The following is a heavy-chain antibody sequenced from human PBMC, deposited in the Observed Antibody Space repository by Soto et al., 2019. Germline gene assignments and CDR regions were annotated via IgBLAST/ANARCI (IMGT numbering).Heavy chain of an antibody. D-gene: IGHD1-20*01. Sequence: QLQLQESGPGLVKPSETLSLTCTVSGGSISSSSYYWGWIRQPPGKGLEWIGSIYYSGSTYYNPSLRSRVNIYVGTSKNQFSLKLSSVTAADTAVYYCARLSPSNWNPGRAFDIWGQGTMVTVSS. CDR1: GGSISSSSYY. V-gene: IGHV4-39*01. J-gene: IGHJ3*02. CDR2: IYYSGST. CDR3: ARLSPSNWNPGRAFDI.